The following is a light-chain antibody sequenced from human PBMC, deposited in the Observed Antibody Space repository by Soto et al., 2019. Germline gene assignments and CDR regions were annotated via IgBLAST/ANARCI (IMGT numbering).Light chain of an antibody. CDR1: SGDVGAYDR. V-gene: IGLV2-11*01. J-gene: IGLJ3*02. CDR2: DVT. CDR3: AAWDDSLNWV. Sequence: QSALTQPRSVSGSPGQSVTISCTGTSGDVGAYDRVSWYQHHPTKAPKLIIYDVTNRPSGVPYRFSGSKSGSTASLTISGLQAEDEADYYCAAWDDSLNWVFGGGTKVTVL.